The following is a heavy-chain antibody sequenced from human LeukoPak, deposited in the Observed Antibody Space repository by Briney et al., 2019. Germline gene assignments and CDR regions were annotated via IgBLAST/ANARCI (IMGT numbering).Heavy chain of an antibody. Sequence: ASVKVSCKASGYTFTGYYMHWVRQAPGQGLEWMGWINPNSGGTKYAQTFKGRVTMTRDTSISTAYMELSSLRSDDTAVYYCARDGDTYGYYYYGLDVWGQGTTVTVFS. CDR2: INPNSGGT. CDR1: GYTFTGYY. J-gene: IGHJ6*02. CDR3: ARDGDTYGYYYYGLDV. D-gene: IGHD5-18*01. V-gene: IGHV1-2*02.